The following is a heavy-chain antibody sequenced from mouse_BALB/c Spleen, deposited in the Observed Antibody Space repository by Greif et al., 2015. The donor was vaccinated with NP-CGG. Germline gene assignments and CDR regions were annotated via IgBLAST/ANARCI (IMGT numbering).Heavy chain of an antibody. Sequence: VKLMESGPGLVQPSQSLSITCTVSGFSLTSYGVHWVRQSPGKGLEWLGVIWRGGSTDYNAAFMSRLSITKDNSKSXVFFKMNSLQADDTAIYYCARGYDGYYGFDYWGQGTTLTVSS. CDR3: ARGYDGYYGFDY. D-gene: IGHD2-3*01. CDR2: IWRGGST. V-gene: IGHV2-5*01. J-gene: IGHJ2*01. CDR1: GFSLTSYG.